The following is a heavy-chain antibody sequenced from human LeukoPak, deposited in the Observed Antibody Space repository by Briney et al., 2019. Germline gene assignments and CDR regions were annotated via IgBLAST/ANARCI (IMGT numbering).Heavy chain of an antibody. CDR3: ASFIAARDYFDY. D-gene: IGHD6-6*01. CDR2: IYTSGST. CDR1: GGSISSYY. V-gene: IGHV4-4*09. J-gene: IGHJ4*02. Sequence: SSETLSLTCTVSGGSISSYYWSWIRQPPGKGLEWIGYIYTSGSTNYNPSLKSRVTISVDTSKNQFSLKLSSVTAADTAVYYCASFIAARDYFDYWGQGTLVTVSS.